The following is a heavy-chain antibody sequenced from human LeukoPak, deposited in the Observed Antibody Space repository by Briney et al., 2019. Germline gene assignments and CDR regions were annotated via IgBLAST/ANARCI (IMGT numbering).Heavy chain of an antibody. J-gene: IGHJ5*02. CDR2: IRYDGSNK. Sequence: GGSLRLSCAASGFTFSSYGMHWVRQAPGKGLEWVAFIRYDGSNKYYADSVKGRFTISRDNSKNTLYLQMNSLRAEDTAVYYCAKAGTTYRITTPRWFDPWGQGTLVTVSS. D-gene: IGHD1-7*01. CDR3: AKAGTTYRITTPRWFDP. V-gene: IGHV3-30*02. CDR1: GFTFSSYG.